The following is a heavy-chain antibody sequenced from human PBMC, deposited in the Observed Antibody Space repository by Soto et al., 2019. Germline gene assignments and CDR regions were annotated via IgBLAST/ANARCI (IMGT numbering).Heavy chain of an antibody. CDR1: GGTFSSYA. Sequence: ASVKVSCKASGGTFSSYAISWVRQAPGQGLEWMGGIIPIFGTANYAQKFQGRDKITADETTSTAYMEMSRLRSEDKAMYYCARDSYDSSGYYPSWGQGTLVTVSS. J-gene: IGHJ5*02. D-gene: IGHD3-22*01. V-gene: IGHV1-69*13. CDR2: IIPIFGTA. CDR3: ARDSYDSSGYYPS.